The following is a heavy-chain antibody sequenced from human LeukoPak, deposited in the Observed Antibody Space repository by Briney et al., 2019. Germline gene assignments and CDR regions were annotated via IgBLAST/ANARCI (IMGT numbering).Heavy chain of an antibody. CDR2: TYYRCKWYN. Sequence: SQALSLTCAISGDSVSSNSAAWNWIRPSPSRGLEWLGRTYYRCKWYNDYAVSVKSRITINRNTSKNQFSLQLNSVTPEDTAVYYCARDPKVLGFDYWGQGTLVTVSS. CDR3: ARDPKVLGFDY. J-gene: IGHJ4*02. V-gene: IGHV6-1*01. CDR1: GDSVSSNSAA. D-gene: IGHD2-8*02.